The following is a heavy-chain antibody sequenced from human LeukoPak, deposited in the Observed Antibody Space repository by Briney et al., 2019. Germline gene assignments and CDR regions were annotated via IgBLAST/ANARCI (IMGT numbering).Heavy chain of an antibody. CDR1: GGSISSYY. V-gene: IGHV4-59*01. Sequence: SETLSLTCTVSGGSISSYYWSWIRQPPGKGLEWIGYIYYSGSTNYNPSLKSRVTISVDTSKNQFSLKLSSVTAADTAVYYCARAVGHFDYWGQGTLVTVSS. CDR3: ARAVGHFDY. CDR2: IYYSGST. J-gene: IGHJ4*02.